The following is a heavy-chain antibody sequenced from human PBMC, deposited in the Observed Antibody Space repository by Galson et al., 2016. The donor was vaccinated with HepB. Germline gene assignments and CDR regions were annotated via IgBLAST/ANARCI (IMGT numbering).Heavy chain of an antibody. CDR1: GDSISSDH. Sequence: SETLSLTCTVSGDSISSDHWSWIRQPPGKGLGWHGSIHYSGSTNYNPSLKSRVTISVDTSKNQFSLKLNSVTAADTAVYYCARGDYDTRGYTMTFDYWGQGTLVTVSS. CDR3: ARGDYDTRGYTMTFDY. V-gene: IGHV4-59*01. D-gene: IGHD3-22*01. J-gene: IGHJ4*02. CDR2: IHYSGST.